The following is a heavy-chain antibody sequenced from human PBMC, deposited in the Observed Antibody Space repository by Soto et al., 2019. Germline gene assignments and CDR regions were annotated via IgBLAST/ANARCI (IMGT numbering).Heavy chain of an antibody. D-gene: IGHD5-12*01. Sequence: PSETLSLTCAVYGGSFSGYYWSWIRQPPGKGLEWIGEINHSGSTNYNPSLKSRVTISVDTSKNQFSLKLSSVTAADTAVYYCARGPPNHLYSGYDSGEYYFDYWGQGTLVTV. CDR1: GGSFSGYY. J-gene: IGHJ4*02. V-gene: IGHV4-34*01. CDR3: ARGPPNHLYSGYDSGEYYFDY. CDR2: INHSGST.